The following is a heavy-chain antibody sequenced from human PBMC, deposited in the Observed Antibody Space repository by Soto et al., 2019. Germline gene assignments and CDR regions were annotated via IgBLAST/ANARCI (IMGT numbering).Heavy chain of an antibody. D-gene: IGHD6-19*01. V-gene: IGHV3-30*18. CDR1: GFTFSSYG. Sequence: LRLSCAASGFTFSSYGMHWVRQAPGKGLEWVAVISYDGSNKYYADSVKGRFTISRDNSKNTLYLQMNSLRAEDTAVYYCAKAEAVAVAGTWLYFWGKGTLVTVAS. CDR2: ISYDGSNK. J-gene: IGHJ1*01. CDR3: AKAEAVAVAGTWLYF.